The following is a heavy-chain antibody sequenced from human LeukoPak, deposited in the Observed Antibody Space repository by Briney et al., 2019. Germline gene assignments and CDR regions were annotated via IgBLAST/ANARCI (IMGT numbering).Heavy chain of an antibody. J-gene: IGHJ4*02. Sequence: GGSLRLSCAASGFTFSSSWMTWVRQAPGKGVEWVASIRKDGSEKSSVDSVRGRFTIARDNAKNTVYLQMDSLRAEDTAVYYCARGPTNSQAFDYWGQGTLVSVSS. D-gene: IGHD2/OR15-2a*01. V-gene: IGHV3-7*01. CDR2: IRKDGSEK. CDR3: ARGPTNSQAFDY. CDR1: GFTFSSSW.